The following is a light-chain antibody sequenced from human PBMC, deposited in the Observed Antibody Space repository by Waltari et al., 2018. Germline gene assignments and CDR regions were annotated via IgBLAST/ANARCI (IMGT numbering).Light chain of an antibody. CDR2: DVK. Sequence: QSALTQPRSVSGSPGQSVAISCTGTSSDVGVHNHVSWYQQHPGKAPKGIIHDVKNRPSGVPYRFSGSRSGNTASLTISGLQAEDEADYYCLAYAGSPWVFGGGTKLTVL. V-gene: IGLV2-11*01. J-gene: IGLJ3*02. CDR1: SSDVGVHNH. CDR3: LAYAGSPWV.